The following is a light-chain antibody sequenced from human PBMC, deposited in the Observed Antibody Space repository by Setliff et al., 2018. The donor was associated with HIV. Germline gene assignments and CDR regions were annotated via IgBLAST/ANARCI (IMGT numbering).Light chain of an antibody. CDR2: DVS. CDR1: SSDVGGYKY. J-gene: IGLJ1*01. CDR3: SSYADNILYV. V-gene: IGLV2-14*03. Sequence: QSALTQPASVSGSPGQSITISCTGTSSDVGGYKYVSWYQQHPGKAPKLMIYDVSNRPSGVSNRFSGSKSGNTASLTISGLQAEDEADYYCSSYADNILYVFGSGTKVTVL.